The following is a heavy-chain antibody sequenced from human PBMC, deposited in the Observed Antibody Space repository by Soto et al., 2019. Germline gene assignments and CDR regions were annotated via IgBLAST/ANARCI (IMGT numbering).Heavy chain of an antibody. V-gene: IGHV4-34*01. Sequence: SETLSLTCAVYGGSFSGYYWSWIRQPPGKGLEWIGEINHSGSTNYNPSLKSRVTISVDTSKNQFSLKLSSVTAADTAVYYCARGGSRPLGSSWYWFDPWGQGTLVTVSS. J-gene: IGHJ5*02. CDR3: ARGGSRPLGSSWYWFDP. CDR1: GGSFSGYY. CDR2: INHSGST. D-gene: IGHD6-13*01.